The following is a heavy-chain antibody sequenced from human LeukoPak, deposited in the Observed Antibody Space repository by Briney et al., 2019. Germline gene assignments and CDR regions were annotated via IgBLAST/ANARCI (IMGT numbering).Heavy chain of an antibody. V-gene: IGHV4-4*07. J-gene: IGHJ5*02. Sequence: PSETLSLTCTVSGGSISSYYWSWIRQPAGKGLEWSGRIYTSGSTNYNPSLKSRITISVDTSKNQFSLKLSSVTAADTAVYYCARDGSSSWYGDWFDPWGQGTLVTVSS. D-gene: IGHD6-13*01. CDR1: GGSISSYY. CDR3: ARDGSSSWYGDWFDP. CDR2: IYTSGST.